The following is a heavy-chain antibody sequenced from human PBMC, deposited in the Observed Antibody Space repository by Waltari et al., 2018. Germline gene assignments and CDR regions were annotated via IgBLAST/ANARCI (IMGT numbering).Heavy chain of an antibody. J-gene: IGHJ6*03. CDR2: IYYSGST. V-gene: IGHV4-39*01. Sequence: QLQLQESGPGLVKPSETLSLTCTVSGGSISSSSYYWGWIRQPPGKGLEWIGSIYYSGSTYYNPSLKSRVTISGDTSKNQFSLKLSSVTAADTAVYYCARQVVVVPAAIPYYYYMDVWGKGTTVTVSS. CDR3: ARQVVVVPAAIPYYYYMDV. CDR1: GGSISSSSYY. D-gene: IGHD2-2*01.